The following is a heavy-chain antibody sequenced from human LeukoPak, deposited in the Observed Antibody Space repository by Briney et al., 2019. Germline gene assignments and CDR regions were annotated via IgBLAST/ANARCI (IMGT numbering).Heavy chain of an antibody. CDR3: AREGSPRFYGSGSYWLDY. Sequence: GESLKISCKGSGYSFTSYWIGWVRQAPGQGLEWMGWISAYNGNTNYAQKLQGRVTMTTDTSTSTAYMELRSLRSDDTAVYYCAREGSPRFYGSGSYWLDYWGQGTLVTVSS. CDR2: ISAYNGNT. V-gene: IGHV1-18*04. D-gene: IGHD3-10*01. CDR1: GYSFTSYW. J-gene: IGHJ4*02.